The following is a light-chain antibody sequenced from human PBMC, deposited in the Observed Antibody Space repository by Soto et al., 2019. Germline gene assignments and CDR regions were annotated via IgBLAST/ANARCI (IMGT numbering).Light chain of an antibody. CDR3: SLYAGSNNLV. Sequence: QSALTQPPSASGSPGQSVTISCTGTSSDVGGYNYVSWYQQHPGKAPKLMIYEVSKRPSGVPDRFSGSKSGNTASLTVAGLHAEDEEDYYCSLYAGSNNLVFGGGTKLTVL. CDR2: EVS. CDR1: SSDVGGYNY. V-gene: IGLV2-8*01. J-gene: IGLJ2*01.